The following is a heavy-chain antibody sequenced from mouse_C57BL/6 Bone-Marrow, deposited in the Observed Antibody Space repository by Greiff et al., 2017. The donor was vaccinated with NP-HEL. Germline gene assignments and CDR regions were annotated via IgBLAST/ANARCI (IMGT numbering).Heavy chain of an antibody. CDR3: ARERGYGSSCAMDY. CDR1: GYTFTSYW. V-gene: IGHV1-69*01. CDR2: IDPSDSYT. D-gene: IGHD1-1*01. Sequence: QVQLQQPGAELVMPGASVKLSCKASGYTFTSYWMHWVKQRPGQGLEWIGEIDPSDSYTNYNQKFKGKSTLTVDKSSSTAYMQLSSVTSEDSAVYYCARERGYGSSCAMDYWGQGTSVTVSS. J-gene: IGHJ4*01.